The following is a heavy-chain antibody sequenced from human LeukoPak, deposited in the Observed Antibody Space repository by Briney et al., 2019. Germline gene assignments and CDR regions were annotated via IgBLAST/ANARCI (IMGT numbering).Heavy chain of an antibody. D-gene: IGHD4-17*01. CDR2: ISSRSSYI. Sequence: GGSLRLSCAASGFTFSSYSMNWVRQAPGKGLEWVSSISSRSSYIYYADSVKGRFTISRDNAKNLLYLQMNSLRAEDTAVYYCARDIADGDYGRAFDYWGQGTLVTVSS. V-gene: IGHV3-21*01. CDR3: ARDIADGDYGRAFDY. CDR1: GFTFSSYS. J-gene: IGHJ4*02.